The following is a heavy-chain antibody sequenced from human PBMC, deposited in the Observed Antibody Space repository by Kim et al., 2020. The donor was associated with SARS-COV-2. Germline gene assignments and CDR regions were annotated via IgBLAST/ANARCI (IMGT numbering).Heavy chain of an antibody. D-gene: IGHD3-9*01. J-gene: IGHJ4*02. Sequence: GGSLRLSCAASGFTFDDYAMHWVRQAPGKGLEWVSLISWDGGSTYYADSVKGRFTISRDNSKNSLYLQMNSLRAEDTALYYCAKATLRYFDWALDYWGQGTLVTVSS. V-gene: IGHV3-43D*03. CDR1: GFTFDDYA. CDR2: ISWDGGST. CDR3: AKATLRYFDWALDY.